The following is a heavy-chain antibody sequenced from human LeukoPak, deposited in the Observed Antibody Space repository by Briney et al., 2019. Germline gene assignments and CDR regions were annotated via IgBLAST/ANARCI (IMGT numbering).Heavy chain of an antibody. J-gene: IGHJ4*02. CDR2: ISYDGSNK. Sequence: GGSLRLSCSASGFTFSSFGMHWVRQAPGKGLEWVAVISYDGSNKYYADSVKGRFTISRDNSKNTLYLQMNSLRAEDTAVYYCAKAPDTAMVTGIDCWGQGTLVTVSS. CDR3: AKAPDTAMVTGIDC. D-gene: IGHD5-18*01. CDR1: GFTFSSFG. V-gene: IGHV3-30*18.